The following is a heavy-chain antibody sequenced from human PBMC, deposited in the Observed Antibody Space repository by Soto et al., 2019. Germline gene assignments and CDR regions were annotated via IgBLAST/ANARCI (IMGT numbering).Heavy chain of an antibody. J-gene: IGHJ4*02. CDR1: GLTFGGYS. D-gene: IGHD2-8*01. V-gene: IGHV3-30-3*01. CDR2: ISYDGSNK. CDR3: ARDLAPYCTNGVCYTGWLGY. Sequence: GGPLSVSCAAAGLTFGGYSRRWVRKAPGKGLEWVAVISYDGSNKYYADSVKGRFTISRDNSKNTLYLQMNSLRAEDTAVYYCARDLAPYCTNGVCYTGWLGYWGQGTLVTVSS.